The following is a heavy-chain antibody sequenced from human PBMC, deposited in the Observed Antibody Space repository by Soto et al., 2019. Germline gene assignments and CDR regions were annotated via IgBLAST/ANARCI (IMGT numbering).Heavy chain of an antibody. J-gene: IGHJ4*02. CDR3: AKGRGGSGSLTPRVDF. V-gene: IGHV3-23*01. Sequence: EVQLLESGGGLVQPGGSLRLSCAASGFTFNNYAMSWVRQAPGKGLEWVSAISGGGDTTSYADSVKGRFTVSRDGSKNTLYVQTNSLRAEDTAVYYCAKGRGGSGSLTPRVDFWGQGTLVTVSS. D-gene: IGHD3-10*01. CDR1: GFTFNNYA. CDR2: ISGGGDTT.